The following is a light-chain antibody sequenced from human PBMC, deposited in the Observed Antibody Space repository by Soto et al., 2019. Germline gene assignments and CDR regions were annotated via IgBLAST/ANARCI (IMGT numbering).Light chain of an antibody. CDR1: QSVYSN. CDR2: GAS. CDR3: QQYANSPFT. V-gene: IGKV3-15*01. Sequence: VVMTQSPATLSVSPGEKATLSCRASQSVYSNLAWYQQKPGQAPRLLISGASTRATGIPTRFSGSGSGTEFTLTISSLQSEDFAVYFCQQYANSPFTFGQGTKLEIK. J-gene: IGKJ2*01.